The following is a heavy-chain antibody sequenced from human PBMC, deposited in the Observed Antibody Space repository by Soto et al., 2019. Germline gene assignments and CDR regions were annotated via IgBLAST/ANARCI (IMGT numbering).Heavy chain of an antibody. Sequence: SETLSLTCAVYGGSFSGYSWSWIRQPPGKGLEWIGEINHSGSTNYNPSLKSRVTISVDTSKNQFSLKLSSVTAADTAVYYCARGTAKYDFWSGYYLERYGMAVWGQGTTVTFS. V-gene: IGHV4-34*01. CDR1: GGSFSGYS. J-gene: IGHJ6*02. CDR3: ARGTAKYDFWSGYYLERYGMAV. CDR2: INHSGST. D-gene: IGHD3-3*01.